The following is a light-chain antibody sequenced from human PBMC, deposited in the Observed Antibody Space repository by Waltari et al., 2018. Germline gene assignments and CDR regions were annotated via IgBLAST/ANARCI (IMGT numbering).Light chain of an antibody. V-gene: IGKV3-15*01. J-gene: IGKJ2*01. CDR1: QSVSSK. CDR2: GAS. CDR3: QQYNNWPET. Sequence: EIVMTQSPATLSVSPGERAPLSCRASQSVSSKLAWYQQKPGQAPRLLIYGASTRATGIPARFSGSGSGTEFTLTISSLQSEDFAVYYCQQYNNWPETFGQGTKLEIK.